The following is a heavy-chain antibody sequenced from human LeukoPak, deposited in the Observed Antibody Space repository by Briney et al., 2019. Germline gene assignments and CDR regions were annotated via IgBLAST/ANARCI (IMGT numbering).Heavy chain of an antibody. J-gene: IGHJ4*02. CDR1: GYSFTSYW. Sequence: GESLKISCKGSGYSFTSYWIGWVRQMPGKGLEWMGIIYPGDSDTRYSPSFQGQVTISADKSISTAYLQWSSLKASDTAMYYCARGVGGHRDYVNLYYFDYWGQGTLVTVSS. CDR2: IYPGDSDT. V-gene: IGHV5-51*01. D-gene: IGHD4-17*01. CDR3: ARGVGGHRDYVNLYYFDY.